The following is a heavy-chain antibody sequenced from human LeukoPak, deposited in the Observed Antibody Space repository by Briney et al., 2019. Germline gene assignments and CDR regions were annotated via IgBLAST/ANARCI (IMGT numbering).Heavy chain of an antibody. CDR3: ARDISGYYFGYFDY. Sequence: PGGSLRLSCAASGFTFSSYWMSWVRQAPGKGLEWVANIKQDGSEKYYVDSVKGRFTISRDNAKNSLYLQMNSPRAEDTAVYYCARDISGYYFGYFDYWGQGTLVTVSS. CDR2: IKQDGSEK. CDR1: GFTFSSYW. D-gene: IGHD3-22*01. V-gene: IGHV3-7*01. J-gene: IGHJ4*02.